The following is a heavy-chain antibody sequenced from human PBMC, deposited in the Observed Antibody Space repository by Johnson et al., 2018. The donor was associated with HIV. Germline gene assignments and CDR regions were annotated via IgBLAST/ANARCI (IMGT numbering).Heavy chain of an antibody. CDR3: AKDRYSSSWYGSGFDI. Sequence: VQLLESGGGLVQPGRSLRLSCTASGSIFSHAWMSWVRQAPGKGLEWVGRIKRETEGGTRDYAAPVKGRFTISRDDSKNTLYMQMNSLRVEDTAVYHCAKDRYSSSWYGSGFDIWGQGTMVTVSS. CDR2: IKRETEGGTR. D-gene: IGHD6-13*01. J-gene: IGHJ3*02. CDR1: GSIFSHAW. V-gene: IGHV3-15*01.